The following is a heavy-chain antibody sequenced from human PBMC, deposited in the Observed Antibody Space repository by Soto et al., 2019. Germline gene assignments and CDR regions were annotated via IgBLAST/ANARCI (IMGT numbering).Heavy chain of an antibody. CDR1: GYTFNIYL. V-gene: IGHV5-51*01. D-gene: IGHD3-3*01. J-gene: IGHJ5*02. Sequence: GAALKISCKASGYTFNIYLVPWVCPMPGKGLVWMGLIFPVHSDTRYSPSFQGKVTISADKSTSTAYLEWSILKASDTDMFYFARHVFNQQLVLDKFRFDPWGQGTQVTVSS. CDR3: ARHVFNQQLVLDKFRFDP. CDR2: IFPVHSDT.